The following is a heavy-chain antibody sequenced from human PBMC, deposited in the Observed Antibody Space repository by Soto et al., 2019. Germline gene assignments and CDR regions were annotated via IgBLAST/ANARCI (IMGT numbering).Heavy chain of an antibody. CDR3: ARNRGDYGYDFDN. CDR2: IIPMFGTV. CDR1: GGTFSSFL. Sequence: QVQLVQSGAEVKKPGSSVKVSCKASGGTFSSFLISWVRQAPGQGLEWMGGIIPMFGTVNYAQNFQGRVTITADKSTTTAYMELSSLRSEDTAMYYCARNRGDYGYDFDNWGQGTLVTVSS. D-gene: IGHD4-17*01. V-gene: IGHV1-69*06. J-gene: IGHJ4*02.